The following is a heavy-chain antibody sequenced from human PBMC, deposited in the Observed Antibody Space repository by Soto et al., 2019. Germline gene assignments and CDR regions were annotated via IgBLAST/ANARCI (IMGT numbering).Heavy chain of an antibody. CDR2: INYSGRT. CDR1: GGSISDSSHY. CDR3: ARHFGNYGDWAFDF. V-gene: IGHV4-39*01. Sequence: QVLLQESGPGLVKPSETLSLTCTVSGGSISDSSHYWAWIRQPPGKGLEWIATINYSGRTYYNPSLRSRVTISVDTSRDQFSLNLNSVTAADTAVYYCARHFGNYGDWAFDFWGQATLVTVSS. D-gene: IGHD4-17*01. J-gene: IGHJ4*02.